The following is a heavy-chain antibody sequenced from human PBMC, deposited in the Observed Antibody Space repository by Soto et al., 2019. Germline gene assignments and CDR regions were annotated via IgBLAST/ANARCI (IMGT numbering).Heavy chain of an antibody. V-gene: IGHV1-2*04. CDR1: GYTFTGYY. J-gene: IGHJ6*02. CDR2: INPNSGGT. D-gene: IGHD2-2*01. CDR3: ARAFGRYCSSTSCYLPMDV. Sequence: ASVKVSCKASGYTFTGYYMHWVRQAPGQGLEWMGWINPNSGGTNYAQKFQGWVTMTRDTSISTAYMELSRLRSDDTAVYYCARAFGRYCSSTSCYLPMDVWGQGTTVTVSS.